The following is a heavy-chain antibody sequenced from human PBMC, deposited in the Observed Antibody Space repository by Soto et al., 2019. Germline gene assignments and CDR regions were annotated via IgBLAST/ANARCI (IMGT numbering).Heavy chain of an antibody. Sequence: ASVKVSCKASGYTFPSYAMPLVRPAPGQRLEWMGWINAGNGNTKYSQKFQGRVTITRDTSASTAYMELSSLRSEDTAVYYCARGGSLYWYFDLWGRGTLVTVSS. CDR2: INAGNGNT. D-gene: IGHD1-26*01. V-gene: IGHV1-3*01. CDR3: ARGGSLYWYFDL. J-gene: IGHJ2*01. CDR1: GYTFPSYA.